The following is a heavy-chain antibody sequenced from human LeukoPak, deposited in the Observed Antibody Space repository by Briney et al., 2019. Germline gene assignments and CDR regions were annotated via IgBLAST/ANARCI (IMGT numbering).Heavy chain of an antibody. CDR1: GGSISSYY. Sequence: SETLSLTCTVSGGSISSYYWSWIRQPPGKGLEWIGYIYYSGSTNYNPSLKSRVTISADTSKNQFSLKLSSVTAADTAVYYCSGFSPRLYYFDYWGQGTLVTVSS. CDR3: SGFSPRLYYFDY. D-gene: IGHD3-16*01. V-gene: IGHV4-59*01. J-gene: IGHJ4*02. CDR2: IYYSGST.